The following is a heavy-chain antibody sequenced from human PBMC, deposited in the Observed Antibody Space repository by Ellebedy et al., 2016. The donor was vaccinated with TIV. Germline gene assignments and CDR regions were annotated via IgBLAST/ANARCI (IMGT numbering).Heavy chain of an antibody. J-gene: IGHJ5*01. CDR2: ISIGSGTI. Sequence: GESLKISCAASGFSFISYSMNWVRQAPGKGLEWVSYISIGSGTIYYTDAVRGRFTISRDNAKNSLYLQMNSLRNEDTAVYYCARGTFSSGSNWFDSWGQGTLVTVSS. V-gene: IGHV3-48*02. CDR3: ARGTFSSGSNWFDS. CDR1: GFSFISYS. D-gene: IGHD3-22*01.